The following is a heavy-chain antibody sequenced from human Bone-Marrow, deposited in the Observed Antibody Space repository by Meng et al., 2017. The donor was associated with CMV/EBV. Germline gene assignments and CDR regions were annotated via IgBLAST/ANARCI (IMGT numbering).Heavy chain of an antibody. CDR1: GFTFINSA. CDR3: VQGGIAPLGA. CDR2: ISGGGTTT. Sequence: LSCTASGFTFINSAMGWVRQAPGKGLEWVSTISGGGTTTYYTDSVKGRLTISRDNSKNTVFLQLTSLGAEDTALYYCVQGGIAPLGAWGQGTLVTVSS. J-gene: IGHJ5*02. V-gene: IGHV3-23*01. D-gene: IGHD6-13*01.